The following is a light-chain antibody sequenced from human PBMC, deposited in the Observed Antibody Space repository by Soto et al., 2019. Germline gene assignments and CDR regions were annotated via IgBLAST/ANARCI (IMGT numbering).Light chain of an antibody. CDR1: QSVSSN. J-gene: IGKJ1*01. CDR2: GSS. V-gene: IGKV3-15*01. CDR3: QQYNDWPPWT. Sequence: EIVMTQSPGTLSVSPGERATLSCRASQSVSSNLAWYQQKPGQAPRLLIYGSSTRAAGMPARFSGSGSGTEFTLTISSLQSEDFAVYYCQQYNDWPPWTFGQGTKVEIE.